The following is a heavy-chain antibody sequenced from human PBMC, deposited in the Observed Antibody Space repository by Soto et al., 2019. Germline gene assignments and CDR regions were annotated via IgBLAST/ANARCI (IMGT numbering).Heavy chain of an antibody. V-gene: IGHV3-33*01. D-gene: IGHD2-8*01. Sequence: QVQLVESGGGVVQPGRSLRLSCAASGFTFSDYGMHWVRQAPGKGLEWVAVIWYDGSNKDYADSVKGRFTISRENSKNTLYLQMNRRRAEDTAVYYCARCAGGCTNGVCYRNYYGMAVWGQGTTVTVSS. J-gene: IGHJ6*02. CDR3: ARCAGGCTNGVCYRNYYGMAV. CDR2: IWYDGSNK. CDR1: GFTFSDYG.